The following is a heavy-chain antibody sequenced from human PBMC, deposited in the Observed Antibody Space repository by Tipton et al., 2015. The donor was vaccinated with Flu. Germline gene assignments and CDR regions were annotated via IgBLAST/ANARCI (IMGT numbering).Heavy chain of an antibody. V-gene: IGHV3-30*18. Sequence: LEWVAVIPSDGSNKYYVDSVKGRFTISRDNSKNTLYLQMNSLRPEDTALYYCAKDGGLRFLEWLDFRGQGTLVTVSS. CDR3: AKDGGLRFLEWLDF. J-gene: IGHJ4*02. D-gene: IGHD3-3*01. CDR2: IPSDGSNK.